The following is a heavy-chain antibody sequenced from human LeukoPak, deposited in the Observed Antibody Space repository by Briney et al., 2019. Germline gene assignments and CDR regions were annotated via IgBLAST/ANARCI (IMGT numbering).Heavy chain of an antibody. J-gene: IGHJ4*02. CDR3: ARAPLSYFDY. CDR1: GGSISSYY. V-gene: IGHV4-59*01. CDR2: IYYSGST. Sequence: PSETLSLTCTVFGGSISSYYWSWIRQPPGKGLEWIGYIYYSGSTNYNPSLKSRVTISVDTSKNQFSLKLSSVTAADTAVYYCARAPLSYFDYWGQGTLVTVSS.